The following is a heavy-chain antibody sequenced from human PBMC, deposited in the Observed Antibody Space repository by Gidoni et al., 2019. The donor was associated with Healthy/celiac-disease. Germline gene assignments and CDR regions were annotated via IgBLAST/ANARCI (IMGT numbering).Heavy chain of an antibody. CDR2: MNPNSGNT. CDR3: ARGLFSHTYYYDSSGYSPGDY. D-gene: IGHD3-22*01. J-gene: IGHJ4*02. CDR1: GYTFTSYD. Sequence: QVQLVQSGAEVKKPGASVKVSCKASGYTFTSYDINWVRQATGQGLEWMGWMNPNSGNTGYAQKFQGRVTMTRNTSISTAYMELSSLRSEDTAVYYCARGLFSHTYYYDSSGYSPGDYWGQGTLVTVSS. V-gene: IGHV1-8*01.